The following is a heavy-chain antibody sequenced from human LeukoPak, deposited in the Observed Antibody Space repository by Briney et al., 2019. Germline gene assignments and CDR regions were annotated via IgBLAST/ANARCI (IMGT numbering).Heavy chain of an antibody. J-gene: IGHJ4*02. CDR3: ARHGKHNYFDY. D-gene: IGHD5-24*01. CDR2: ISGSTTYI. V-gene: IGHV3-11*03. Sequence: GGSLRLSCAASGFTFSDYYMSWIRQTPGKGLEWVSYISGSTTYIKYAGSVKGRFTISRDNAKNSLYLQMNSLRAEVTAVYYFARHGKHNYFDYWGQGTLVTVSS. CDR1: GFTFSDYY.